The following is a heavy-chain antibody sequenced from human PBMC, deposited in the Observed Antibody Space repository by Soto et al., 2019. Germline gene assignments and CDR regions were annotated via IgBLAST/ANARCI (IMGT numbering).Heavy chain of an antibody. CDR3: TRETSPLLFDY. CDR1: GFTFSGSA. V-gene: IGHV3-73*01. Sequence: ESGGGLVQPGGSLKLSCAASGFTFSGSAMHWVRQASGKGLEWVGRIRSKANSYATAYAASVKGRFTISRDDSKNTAYLQMNSLKTEDTAVYYCTRETSPLLFDYWGQGTLVTVSS. CDR2: IRSKANSYAT. J-gene: IGHJ4*02.